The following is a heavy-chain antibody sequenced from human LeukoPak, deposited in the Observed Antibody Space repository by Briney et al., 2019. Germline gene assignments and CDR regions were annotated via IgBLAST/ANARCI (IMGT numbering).Heavy chain of an antibody. CDR3: ARDRVGATLPLAFDY. CDR1: GESFSGYY. Sequence: PSESLSLTCAVYGESFSGYYWSWIRQPPGKGLEWIGEINHSGSTNYNPSLKRRVTISVDTSKNQFSLKLSSVTAAETAVYYCARDRVGATLPLAFDYWGQGTLVTVSS. CDR2: INHSGST. D-gene: IGHD1-26*01. V-gene: IGHV4-34*01. J-gene: IGHJ4*02.